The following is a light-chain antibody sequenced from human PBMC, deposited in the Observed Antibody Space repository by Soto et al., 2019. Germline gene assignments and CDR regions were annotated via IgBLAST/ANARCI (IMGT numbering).Light chain of an antibody. Sequence: DMQMTQSPSSLSASLGAIFTITCRASQNINRYLNWYQQKEGKAPKLLIYASSSLQSGVPSSFTGSGSGTDFSRTMTGLHAEDFGTYCCQHGLTFGLGTKLEIK. CDR2: ASS. J-gene: IGKJ1*01. CDR3: QHGLT. CDR1: QNINRY. V-gene: IGKV1-39*01.